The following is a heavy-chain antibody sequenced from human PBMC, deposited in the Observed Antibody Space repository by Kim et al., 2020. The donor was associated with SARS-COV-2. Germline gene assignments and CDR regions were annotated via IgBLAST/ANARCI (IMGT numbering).Heavy chain of an antibody. CDR2: ISYDGSNK. V-gene: IGHV3-30-3*01. D-gene: IGHD6-13*01. CDR3: ARDLVAAGLNWFDP. J-gene: IGHJ5*02. Sequence: GGSLRLSCAASGFTFSSYAMHWVRQAPGKGLEWVSVISYDGSNKYYADSVKGRFTISRDNSKNTLYLQMNSLRAEDTAVYYCARDLVAAGLNWFDPWGQGTLVTVSS. CDR1: GFTFSSYA.